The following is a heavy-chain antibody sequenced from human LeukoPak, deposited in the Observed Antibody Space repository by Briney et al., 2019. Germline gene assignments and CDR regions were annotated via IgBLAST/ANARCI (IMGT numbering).Heavy chain of an antibody. D-gene: IGHD6-19*01. CDR3: AREQWPRPFYAFDI. Sequence: RASVKVSCKASGYTFTGYYMHWVRQAPGQGLEWMGWINPNSGGTNYAQKFQGRVTMTRDTSISTAYMELSRLRSDDTAVYYCAREQWPRPFYAFDIWGQGTMVTVSS. V-gene: IGHV1-2*02. CDR1: GYTFTGYY. CDR2: INPNSGGT. J-gene: IGHJ3*02.